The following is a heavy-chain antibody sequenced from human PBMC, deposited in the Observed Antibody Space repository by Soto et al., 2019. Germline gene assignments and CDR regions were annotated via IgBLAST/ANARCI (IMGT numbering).Heavy chain of an antibody. Sequence: GGSLRLSCAASGFTFSSYAMSWVRQAPGKGLEWVSAISGSGSSTYYADSVKGRFTISRDNSKNTLYLQMNSLRAEDTAVYYCAKAYSSSPWSFAFDYWGQGTLVTVSS. CDR3: AKAYSSSPWSFAFDY. CDR2: ISGSGSST. D-gene: IGHD6-13*01. CDR1: GFTFSSYA. V-gene: IGHV3-23*01. J-gene: IGHJ4*02.